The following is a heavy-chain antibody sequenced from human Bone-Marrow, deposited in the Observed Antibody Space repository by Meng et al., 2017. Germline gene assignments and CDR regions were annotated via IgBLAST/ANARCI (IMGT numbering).Heavy chain of an antibody. J-gene: IGHJ4*02. D-gene: IGHD1-26*01. CDR3: ASSGVGATLPDY. CDR1: GYTFTSYG. V-gene: IGHV1-18*01. Sequence: ASVKVSCKASGYTFTSYGISWVRRAPGQGLEWMGWISAYNGNTNYAQKLQGRVTMTTDTSTSTAYMELRSLRSDDTAVYYCASSGVGATLPDYWGQGTLVTVSS. CDR2: ISAYNGNT.